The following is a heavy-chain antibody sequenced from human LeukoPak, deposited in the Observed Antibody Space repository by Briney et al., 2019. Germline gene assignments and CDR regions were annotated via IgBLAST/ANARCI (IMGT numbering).Heavy chain of an antibody. CDR2: IYYSGST. CDR1: GGSISSSSYY. D-gene: IGHD3-16*01. CDR3: AAIRGHYDYVWGSYSGGYYFDY. J-gene: IGHJ4*02. V-gene: IGHV4-39*01. Sequence: PSETLSLTCTVSGGSISSSSYYWGWIRQPPGKGLGWIGSIYYSGSTYYNPCLKSRVTISVDTSKNQFSLKLSSVTAADTAVYYCAAIRGHYDYVWGSYSGGYYFDYWGQGTLVTVSS.